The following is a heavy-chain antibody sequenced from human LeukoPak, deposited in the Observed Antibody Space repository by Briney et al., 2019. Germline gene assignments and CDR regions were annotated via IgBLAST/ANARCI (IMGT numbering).Heavy chain of an antibody. D-gene: IGHD6-6*01. CDR2: ISGSGGST. J-gene: IGHJ4*02. CDR1: GFTVSSNY. V-gene: IGHV3-23*01. Sequence: GGSLRLSCAASGFTVSSNYMSWVRQAPGKGLEWVSAISGSGGSTYYADSVKGRFTISRDNSKNTLYLQMNSLRAEDTAVYYCAKGIAARKSNVGYWGQGTLVTVSS. CDR3: AKGIAARKSNVGY.